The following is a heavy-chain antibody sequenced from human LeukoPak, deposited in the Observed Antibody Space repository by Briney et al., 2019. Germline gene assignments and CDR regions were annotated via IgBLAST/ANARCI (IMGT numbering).Heavy chain of an antibody. J-gene: IGHJ4*02. CDR1: GYSFTSYW. D-gene: IGHD5-18*01. V-gene: IGHV5-51*01. Sequence: GESLKISCKGSGYSFTSYWIGWVRQMPGEGLELMGIIYPGGSYTRYSPSFQGPVTISADKSISSLYLQWSSLKASDSAMYYCARRGYSYGHGGGFFDYWGQGTLVTVSS. CDR2: IYPGGSYT. CDR3: ARRGYSYGHGGGFFDY.